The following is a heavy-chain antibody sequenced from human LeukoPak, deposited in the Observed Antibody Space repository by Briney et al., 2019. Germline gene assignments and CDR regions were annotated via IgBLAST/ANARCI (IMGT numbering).Heavy chain of an antibody. CDR2: INSDGSST. D-gene: IGHD2-2*01. CDR1: GFTFSRYW. Sequence: GGSLRLSCAASGFTFSRYWMHWVRQAPGKGLVWVSRINSDGSSTSYADSVKGRFTISRDNAKNTLYLQMNSLRAEDTAVYYCARDRSSVVPAAMFYWGQGTLVTVSS. CDR3: ARDRSSVVPAAMFY. V-gene: IGHV3-74*01. J-gene: IGHJ4*02.